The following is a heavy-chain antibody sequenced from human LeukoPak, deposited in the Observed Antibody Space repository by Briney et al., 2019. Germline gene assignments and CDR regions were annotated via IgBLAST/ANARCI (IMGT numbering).Heavy chain of an antibody. Sequence: PGGSLRLSCAASGFIFTDYWMSWVRQAPGKGLEWVANIKQDGSEKYYVDSVKGRFTISRDNAKNSLYLQMNSLRAEDTAVYYCAREGVYSYGPFEYWGQGTLVTVSS. V-gene: IGHV3-7*01. CDR1: GFIFTDYW. D-gene: IGHD5-18*01. CDR2: IKQDGSEK. CDR3: AREGVYSYGPFEY. J-gene: IGHJ4*02.